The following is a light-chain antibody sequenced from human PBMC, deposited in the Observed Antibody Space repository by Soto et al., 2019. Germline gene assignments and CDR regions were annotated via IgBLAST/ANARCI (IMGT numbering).Light chain of an antibody. V-gene: IGKV1-9*01. Sequence: DIQLTQSPSFLSASVGDRVTITCRASQGIRSSLAWYQQRPGKAPKLLIYAASILQSGVPSRFSGSGSGTEFTLTISSLQTEDFATYYCQQLNLYPPFTFGQGTKLETK. CDR1: QGIRSS. CDR3: QQLNLYPPFT. CDR2: AAS. J-gene: IGKJ2*01.